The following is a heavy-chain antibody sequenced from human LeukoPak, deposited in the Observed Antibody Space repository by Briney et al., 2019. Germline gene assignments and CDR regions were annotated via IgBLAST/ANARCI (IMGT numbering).Heavy chain of an antibody. J-gene: IGHJ6*04. CDR3: AELGITMIGGV. V-gene: IGHV3-48*03. Sequence: GGSLRPSCAASGFTFSSYEMNWVRQAPGKGLEWVSYISSSGSTIYYADSLKGRFTISRDNAKTSLYLQMNSLRAEDTAVYYCAELGITMIGGVWGKGTTVTISS. D-gene: IGHD3-10*02. CDR2: ISSSGSTI. CDR1: GFTFSSYE.